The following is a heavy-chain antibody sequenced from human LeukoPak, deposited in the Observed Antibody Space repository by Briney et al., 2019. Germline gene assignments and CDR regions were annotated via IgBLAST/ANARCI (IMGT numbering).Heavy chain of an antibody. V-gene: IGHV1-3*01. CDR2: INAGNGNT. Sequence: ASVKVSCKASGYTFTSYAMHWVRQAPGQRLEWMGWINAGNGNTKYSQKFQGRVTITRDTSASTAYMGLSSLRSEDTAVYYCARVSRLDCSSTSCSYFDYWGQGTLVTVSS. CDR3: ARVSRLDCSSTSCSYFDY. CDR1: GYTFTSYA. D-gene: IGHD2-2*01. J-gene: IGHJ4*02.